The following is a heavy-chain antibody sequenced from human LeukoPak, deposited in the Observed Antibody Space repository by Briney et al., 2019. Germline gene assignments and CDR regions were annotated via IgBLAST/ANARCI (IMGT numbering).Heavy chain of an antibody. CDR1: GFTFSSYG. Sequence: RSGGSLRLSCAASGFTFSSYGMHWVRQPPGKGLEGVADIWYDGSNKYYADSVKGRFTISRDNSKNTLYLQMNSLRAEDTAVYYCARGSPHDYGDYPFDYWGQEPWSPSPQ. D-gene: IGHD4-17*01. V-gene: IGHV3-33*01. J-gene: IGHJ4*01. CDR3: ARGSPHDYGDYPFDY. CDR2: IWYDGSNK.